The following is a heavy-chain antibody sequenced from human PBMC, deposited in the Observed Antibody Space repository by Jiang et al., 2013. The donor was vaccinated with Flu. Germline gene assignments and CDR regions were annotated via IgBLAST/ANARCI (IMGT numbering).Heavy chain of an antibody. CDR1: GYSFTDYF. D-gene: IGHD1-1*01. V-gene: IGHV1-2*02. CDR3: ARVYKWNDGPLLAY. Sequence: QLVESGAEVKKPGASVKVPCKASGYSFTDYFLHWVRQAPGQGLEWMGWINPTSGGTDYAQKFQGRVTMTRDTSITTAYMELRSDDTAVYYCARVYKWNDGPLLAYWGQGTLVTVSS. J-gene: IGHJ4*02. CDR2: INPTSGGT.